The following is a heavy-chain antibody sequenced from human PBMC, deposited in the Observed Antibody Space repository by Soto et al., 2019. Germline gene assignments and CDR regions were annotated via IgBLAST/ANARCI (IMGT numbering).Heavy chain of an antibody. V-gene: IGHV3-7*01. CDR3: ARGGAAAGTSGLLDY. Sequence: EVQLVESGGGLVQPGGSLRLSCAASGFTFSSYWMSWVRQAPGKGLEWVANIKQDGSEKYYVDSVKGRFTISRDNAKNSLYLQMNSLRAEDTAVYYCARGGAAAGTSGLLDYWGQGTLVTVSS. J-gene: IGHJ4*02. CDR1: GFTFSSYW. D-gene: IGHD6-13*01. CDR2: IKQDGSEK.